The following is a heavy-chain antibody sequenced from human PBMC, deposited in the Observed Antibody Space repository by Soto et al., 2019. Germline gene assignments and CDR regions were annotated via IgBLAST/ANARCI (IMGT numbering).Heavy chain of an antibody. V-gene: IGHV3-7*01. CDR1: GFTFSSYW. Sequence: GGSLRLSCAASGFTFSSYWMSWVRQAPGKGLEWVANIKQDGSGKYYVDSVKGRFTISRDNAKNSLYLQMNSLRAEDTAVYYCASLSYSNYPGGAFDIWGQGTMVTVSS. CDR2: IKQDGSGK. CDR3: ASLSYSNYPGGAFDI. D-gene: IGHD4-4*01. J-gene: IGHJ3*02.